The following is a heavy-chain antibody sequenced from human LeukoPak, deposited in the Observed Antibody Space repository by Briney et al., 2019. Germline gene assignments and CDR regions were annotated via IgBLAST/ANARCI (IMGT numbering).Heavy chain of an antibody. CDR2: IYHSGST. V-gene: IGHV4-38-2*02. CDR3: ARVAPLWL. D-gene: IGHD5-18*01. Sequence: SETLSLTCTVSGYSISSGYYWGWIRQPPGKGLEWIGSIYHSGSTYYNPSLKGRVTISVDTSKNQFSLKLSSVTAADTAVYYCARVAPLWLWGQGTLVTVSS. CDR1: GYSISSGYY. J-gene: IGHJ4*02.